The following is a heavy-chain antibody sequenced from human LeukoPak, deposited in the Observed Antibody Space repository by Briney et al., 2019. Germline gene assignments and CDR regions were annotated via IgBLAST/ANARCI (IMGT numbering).Heavy chain of an antibody. J-gene: IGHJ4*02. Sequence: SETLSLTCAVYGGSFSGYYWSWIRQPPGKGLEWIGEINHSGSTNYNPSLKSQVTISVDTSKNQFSLKLSSVTAADTAVYYCARALPGVVGATSFDYWDQGTLVTVSS. V-gene: IGHV4-34*01. D-gene: IGHD1-26*01. CDR1: GGSFSGYY. CDR3: ARALPGVVGATSFDY. CDR2: INHSGST.